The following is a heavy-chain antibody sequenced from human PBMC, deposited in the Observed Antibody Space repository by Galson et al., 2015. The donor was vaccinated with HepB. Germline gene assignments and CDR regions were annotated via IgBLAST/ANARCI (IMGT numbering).Heavy chain of an antibody. CDR3: ARTPTTGTTTLDY. V-gene: IGHV1-46*03. D-gene: IGHD1-7*01. CDR1: GYTFTSYY. Sequence: SVKVSCKASGYTFTSYYLHWVRQAPGQGLEWMGIINPSGGSTTYARKFQGRVTMTTDTSTSTVYMELSSLRSEDTAVYYCARTPTTGTTTLDYWGQGTLVTVSS. J-gene: IGHJ4*02. CDR2: INPSGGST.